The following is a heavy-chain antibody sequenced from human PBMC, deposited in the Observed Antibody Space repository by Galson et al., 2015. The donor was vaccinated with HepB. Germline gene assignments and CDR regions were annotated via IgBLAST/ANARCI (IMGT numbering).Heavy chain of an antibody. CDR1: GYSFTSYW. CDR3: ARHEGYCSSTSCPCYYGMDV. J-gene: IGHJ6*02. V-gene: IGHV5-51*01. D-gene: IGHD2-2*01. CDR2: IYPGDSDT. Sequence: QSGAEVKKPGESLKISCKGSGYSFTSYWIGWVRQMPGKGLEWMGIIYPGDSDTRYSPSFQGQVTISADKSISTAYLQWSSLKASDTAMYYCARHEGYCSSTSCPCYYGMDVWGQGTTVTVSS.